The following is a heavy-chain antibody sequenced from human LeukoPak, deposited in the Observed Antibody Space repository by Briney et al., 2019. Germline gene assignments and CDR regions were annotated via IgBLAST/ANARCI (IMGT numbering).Heavy chain of an antibody. Sequence: PSETLSLTCNVSGASMSSNYWSWIRQPPGKGLEWIGYIYHGGNTNYSPSLESRVTMSVDESKNQFSLKVNFVSAADTAVYYCASTRRAAVAGRFDSWGQGTLVTVSS. CDR2: IYHGGNT. CDR1: GASMSSNY. D-gene: IGHD6-19*01. CDR3: ASTRRAAVAGRFDS. J-gene: IGHJ4*02. V-gene: IGHV4-4*09.